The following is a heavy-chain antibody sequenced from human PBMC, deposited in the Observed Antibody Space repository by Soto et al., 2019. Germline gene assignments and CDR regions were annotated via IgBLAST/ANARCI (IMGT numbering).Heavy chain of an antibody. D-gene: IGHD6-19*01. CDR1: GYTFTSCA. Sequence: QVQVVQSGAEVKKPGASVKVSCKASGYTFTSCAIHWVRQAPGQRLEWMGWINTDNGNTKYSQRFQGRVTITRDTSASTACMELSNLISEDTAVYYCARDRAVDWYFDLWGRGTLVTVSS. CDR2: INTDNGNT. V-gene: IGHV1-3*04. J-gene: IGHJ2*01. CDR3: ARDRAVDWYFDL.